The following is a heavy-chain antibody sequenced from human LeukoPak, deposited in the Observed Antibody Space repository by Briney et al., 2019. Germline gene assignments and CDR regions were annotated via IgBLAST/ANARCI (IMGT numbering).Heavy chain of an antibody. Sequence: GGSLRLSCAASGFTVSSNYMSWVRQAPGKGLEWVSVIYSGGSTYYADSVKGRFTISGDNSKNTLYLQMNSLRAEDTAVYYCARGALWFGEFFSNWFDPWGQGTLVTVSS. CDR3: ARGALWFGEFFSNWFDP. D-gene: IGHD3-10*01. J-gene: IGHJ5*02. CDR2: IYSGGST. V-gene: IGHV3-53*01. CDR1: GFTVSSNY.